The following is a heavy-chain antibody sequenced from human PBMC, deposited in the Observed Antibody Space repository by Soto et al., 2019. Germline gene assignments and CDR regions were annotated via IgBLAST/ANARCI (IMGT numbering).Heavy chain of an antibody. J-gene: IGHJ5*01. D-gene: IGHD2-15*01. CDR3: AKEGNGGSSLDS. CDR1: GFKFDDYM. CDR2: ISWDGGSI. V-gene: IGHV3-43*01. Sequence: GGSLRLSCEASGFKFDDYMMHWVRQVPGKGLEWISLISWDGGSIDYADSIKGRFTVSRDNSKMSLYLHMDSLTSDDTAFYFCAKEGNGGSSLDSWGQGTRVTVSS.